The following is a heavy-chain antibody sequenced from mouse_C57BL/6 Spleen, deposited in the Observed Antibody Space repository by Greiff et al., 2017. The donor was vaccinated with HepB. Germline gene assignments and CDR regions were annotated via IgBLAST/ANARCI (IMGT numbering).Heavy chain of an antibody. CDR3: ARPYYGNYAWFAY. J-gene: IGHJ3*01. V-gene: IGHV1-26*01. D-gene: IGHD2-10*01. Sequence: EVQLQQSGPELVKPGASVKISCKASGYTFTDYYLNWVKQSHGKSLEWIGDINPKNGGTSYNQKFKGKATLTVDKSSSTAYMELRSLTSEDSAVYYCARPYYGNYAWFAYWGQGTLVTVSA. CDR2: INPKNGGT. CDR1: GYTFTDYY.